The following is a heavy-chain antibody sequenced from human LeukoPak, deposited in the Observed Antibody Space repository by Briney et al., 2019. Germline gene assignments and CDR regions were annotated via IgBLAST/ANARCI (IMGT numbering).Heavy chain of an antibody. D-gene: IGHD3-10*01. CDR3: AREYYYGSGSYSDC. CDR1: GYIFTTYG. CDR2: INAANDNT. V-gene: IGHV1-3*01. J-gene: IGHJ4*02. Sequence: AAVKVSCKASGYIFTTYGMHWVRQAPGQRLEWMGWINAANDNTKSPQKFQGRVTITRDTSASTAYMELSSLRPEDTAVYYCAREYYYGSGSYSDCWGQGTLVTVSS.